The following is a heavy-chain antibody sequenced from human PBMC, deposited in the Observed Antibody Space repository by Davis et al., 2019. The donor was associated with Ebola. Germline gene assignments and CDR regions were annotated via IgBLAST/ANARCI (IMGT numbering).Heavy chain of an antibody. J-gene: IGHJ5*02. Sequence: SETLSLTCAVSGGSISSSNWWSWVRQPPGKGLEWIGEIYHSGSTNYNPSLKSRVTISVDKSKNQFSLKLSSVTAADTAVYYCARDEGPAAMRDNWFDPWGQGTLVTVSS. CDR1: GGSISSSNW. CDR3: ARDEGPAAMRDNWFDP. V-gene: IGHV4-4*02. CDR2: IYHSGST. D-gene: IGHD2-2*01.